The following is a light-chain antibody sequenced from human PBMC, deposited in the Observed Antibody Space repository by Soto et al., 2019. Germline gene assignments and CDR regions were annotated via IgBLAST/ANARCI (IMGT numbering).Light chain of an antibody. V-gene: IGKV3-20*01. CDR2: GAS. CDR3: QYRGT. J-gene: IGKJ1*01. CDR1: QSVSASY. Sequence: EIVLTQSPGTLSLSPGERATPSCRASQSVSASYLAWYQQNPGQPPRLLMYGASSRPTGIPDRFSGSGSGTDFTLTISRLEPVDFAVYYCQYRGTFGQGTKVEIK.